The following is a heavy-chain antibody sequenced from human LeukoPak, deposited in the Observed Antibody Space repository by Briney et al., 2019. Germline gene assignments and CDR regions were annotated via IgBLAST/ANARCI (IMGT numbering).Heavy chain of an antibody. CDR3: ARGAGITMVRGVMVY. Sequence: GGSLRLSCAASGFTFSSYAMLWVRQAPGKGLEWVSVISYDGSNKYYADSVKGRFTISRDNSKNTLYLQMNSLRAEDTAVYYCARGAGITMVRGVMVYWGQGTLVTVSS. D-gene: IGHD3-10*01. V-gene: IGHV3-30-3*01. J-gene: IGHJ4*02. CDR2: ISYDGSNK. CDR1: GFTFSSYA.